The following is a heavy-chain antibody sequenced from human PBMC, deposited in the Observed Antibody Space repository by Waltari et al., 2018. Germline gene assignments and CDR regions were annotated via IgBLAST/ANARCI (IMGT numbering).Heavy chain of an antibody. CDR3: AKDPSTTGTTSFDY. CDR2: ISYDGSNK. Sequence: QVQLVESGGGVVQPGRSLRLSCAASGFTFSSYGMHWVRQAPGKGLEGVAVISYDGSNKYYADSVKGRFTISRDNSKNTLYLQMNSLRAEDTAVYYCAKDPSTTGTTSFDYWGQGTLVTVSS. D-gene: IGHD1-1*01. CDR1: GFTFSSYG. V-gene: IGHV3-30*18. J-gene: IGHJ4*02.